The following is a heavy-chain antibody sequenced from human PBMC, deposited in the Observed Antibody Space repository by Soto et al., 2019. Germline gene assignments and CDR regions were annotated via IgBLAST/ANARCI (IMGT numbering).Heavy chain of an antibody. Sequence: GGSLRLSCAASGFTFSDYYMSWIRQAPGKGLEWVSYISSSGSTIYYADSVKGRFTISRDNAKNSLYLQMNSLRAEDTAVYYCARGTQSIAALDAFDIWGQGTMVTVSS. J-gene: IGHJ3*02. V-gene: IGHV3-11*01. CDR3: ARGTQSIAALDAFDI. CDR1: GFTFSDYY. D-gene: IGHD6-6*01. CDR2: ISSSGSTI.